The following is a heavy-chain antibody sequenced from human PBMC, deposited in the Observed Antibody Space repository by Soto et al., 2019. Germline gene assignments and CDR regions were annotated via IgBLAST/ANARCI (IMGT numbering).Heavy chain of an antibody. J-gene: IGHJ3*02. CDR3: ARGGKGYDFWTAPYDAFDI. D-gene: IGHD3-3*01. Sequence: SETLSLTCTVSGGSISSYYWSWIRQPPGKGLEWIGYIYYSGSTNYNPSLKSRVTISADTSKNQFSLKLSSVTAADTAVYYCARGGKGYDFWTAPYDAFDIWGQGTMVTVSS. CDR1: GGSISSYY. V-gene: IGHV4-59*01. CDR2: IYYSGST.